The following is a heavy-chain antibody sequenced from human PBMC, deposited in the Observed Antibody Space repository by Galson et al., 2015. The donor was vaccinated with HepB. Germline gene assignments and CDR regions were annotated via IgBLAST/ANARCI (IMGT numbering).Heavy chain of an antibody. D-gene: IGHD3-3*01. Sequence: SVKVSCKASGYTFTSYYMHWVRQAPGQGLEWMGIINPSGGSTSYAQKFQGRVTITADESTSTAYMELSSLRSEDTAVYYCASAPTYYDFWSGIYYYYGMDVWGQGTTVTVSS. V-gene: IGHV1-46*01. J-gene: IGHJ6*02. CDR1: GYTFTSYY. CDR3: ASAPTYYDFWSGIYYYYGMDV. CDR2: INPSGGST.